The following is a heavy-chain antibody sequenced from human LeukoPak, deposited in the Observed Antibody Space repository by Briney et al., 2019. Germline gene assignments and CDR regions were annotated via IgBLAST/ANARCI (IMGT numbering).Heavy chain of an antibody. CDR2: ISDGGGNT. Sequence: GGSLRLSCAASGFTFSTCAMTWVRQAPGKGLQWVSAISDGGGNTYYTDSVKGRFTISRDNSKSTLYLQTNNLRAEDTAVYYCANFQWLRYFAFWGQGTLVTVSS. CDR3: ANFQWLRYFAF. J-gene: IGHJ4*02. CDR1: GFTFSTCA. V-gene: IGHV3-23*01. D-gene: IGHD5-12*01.